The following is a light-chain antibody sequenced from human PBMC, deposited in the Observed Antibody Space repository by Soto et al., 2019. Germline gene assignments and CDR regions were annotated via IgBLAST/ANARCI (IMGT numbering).Light chain of an antibody. V-gene: IGLV2-14*01. CDR2: DVS. CDR1: SSDVGVYNY. CDR3: SSYTSSSTPYV. J-gene: IGLJ1*01. Sequence: QSALTQPASVSGSPGQSITISCTGTSSDVGVYNYVSWYQQHPGKVPKLMIYDVSNRPSGVSNCFSGSKSGNTASLTISGLQAEDEADYYCSSYTSSSTPYVFGTGTKLTVL.